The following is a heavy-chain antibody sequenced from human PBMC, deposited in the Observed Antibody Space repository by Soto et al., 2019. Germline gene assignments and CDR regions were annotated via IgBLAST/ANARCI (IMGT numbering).Heavy chain of an antibody. V-gene: IGHV1-2*02. CDR2: INPNSGGT. CDR3: ARSLPIRVVNSFDP. CDR1: GYTFTGYY. D-gene: IGHD2-15*01. J-gene: IGHJ5*02. Sequence: QVQLVQSGAEVKKPGASVKVSCKASGYTFTGYYMHWVRQAPGQGLEWVGWINPNSGGTNYAQKFQGRVTMTRDTSISTAYMELSRLRADDTAVYYCARSLPIRVVNSFDPWGQGTLVTVSS.